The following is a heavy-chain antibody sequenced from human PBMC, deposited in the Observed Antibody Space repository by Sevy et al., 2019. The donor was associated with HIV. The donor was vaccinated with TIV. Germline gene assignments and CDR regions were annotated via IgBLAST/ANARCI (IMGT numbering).Heavy chain of an antibody. V-gene: IGHV3-15*01. J-gene: IGHJ5*02. Sequence: GGSLRLSCAASGFTFTNAWMSWVRQAPGKGLEWVAHIKSTAGGETTDYAAPVKGRITISRDVSKSTVYLQMNKLKIVDTVVSHCASGFGDCRTGSCYSVGLDPWGQGTLVTVSS. D-gene: IGHD2-15*01. CDR3: ASGFGDCRTGSCYSVGLDP. CDR2: IKSTAGGETT. CDR1: GFTFTNAW.